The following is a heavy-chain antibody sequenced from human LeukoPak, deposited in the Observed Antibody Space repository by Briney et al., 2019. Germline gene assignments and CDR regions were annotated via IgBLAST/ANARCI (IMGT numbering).Heavy chain of an antibody. CDR1: GGSISSYY. J-gene: IGHJ6*03. V-gene: IGHV4-59*01. CDR2: IYYSGST. Sequence: SETLSLTCTVSGGSISSYYWSWIRQPPGKGLEWIGYIYYSGSTNYNPSLKSRVTISVDTSKNQFSLKLSSVTAADTAVYYCARGRNYMDVWGKGTTVTVSS. CDR3: ARGRNYMDV.